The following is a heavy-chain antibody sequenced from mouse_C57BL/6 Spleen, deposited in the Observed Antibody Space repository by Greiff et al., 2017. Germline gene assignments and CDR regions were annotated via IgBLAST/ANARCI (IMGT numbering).Heavy chain of an antibody. CDR2: ISSGSSTI. J-gene: IGHJ2*01. CDR3: SSHFDY. D-gene: IGHD1-1*01. Sequence: EVMLVESGGGLVKPGGSLKLSCAASGFTFSDYGMHWVRQAPEKGLEWVAYISSGSSTIYYADTVKGRFTISRDNANNTLFLQMTSLRSEDTAMYYCSSHFDYWGQGTTLTVSS. CDR1: GFTFSDYG. V-gene: IGHV5-17*01.